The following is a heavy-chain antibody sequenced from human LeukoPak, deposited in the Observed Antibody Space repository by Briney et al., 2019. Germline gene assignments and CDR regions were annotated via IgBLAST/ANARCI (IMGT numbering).Heavy chain of an antibody. CDR3: AREQAGPTGPVNWFDP. Sequence: SETLSLTCTVSGGSISNYYWNWIRQPAGKGLEWIGRIYTSGSTHYNPSLKSRVTISVDTSKNQFSLKLSSVTAADTAVYYCAREQAGPTGPVNWFDPWGQGTLVTVSS. V-gene: IGHV4-4*07. J-gene: IGHJ5*02. CDR1: GGSISNYY. CDR2: IYTSGST. D-gene: IGHD6-19*01.